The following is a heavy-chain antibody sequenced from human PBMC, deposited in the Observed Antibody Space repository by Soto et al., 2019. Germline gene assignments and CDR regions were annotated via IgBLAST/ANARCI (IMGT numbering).Heavy chain of an antibody. CDR1: GYSFTSYW. J-gene: IGHJ6*02. CDR3: ATQTTGTSSLSYYYYGMDV. V-gene: IGHV5-51*01. CDR2: IYPGDSDT. D-gene: IGHD4-17*01. Sequence: GESLKISCKGSGYSFTSYWIGWVRQMPGKGLEWMGIIYPGDSDTRYSPSFQGQVTISADKSISTAYLQWSSLKASDTAMYYCATQTTGTSSLSYYYYGMDVWGQGTTVTVSS.